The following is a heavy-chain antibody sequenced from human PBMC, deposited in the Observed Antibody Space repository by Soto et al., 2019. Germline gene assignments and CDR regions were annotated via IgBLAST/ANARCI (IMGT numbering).Heavy chain of an antibody. CDR2: INPSAGRT. Sequence: QVQLVQSGAEVQKPGASVRVSCKASGYIFTNSYLHWVRQAPGQGLEWMGIINPSAGRTNYSQNFECRVTMTADTSTSTVYMELSSLRSEDTAVYYFARETDILTGFVINYWGQGTLVIVSS. D-gene: IGHD3-9*01. V-gene: IGHV1-46*01. J-gene: IGHJ4*02. CDR3: ARETDILTGFVINY. CDR1: GYIFTNSY.